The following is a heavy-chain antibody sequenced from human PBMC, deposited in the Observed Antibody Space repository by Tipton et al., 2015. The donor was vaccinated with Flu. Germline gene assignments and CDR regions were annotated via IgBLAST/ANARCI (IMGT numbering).Heavy chain of an antibody. V-gene: IGHV4-61*02. Sequence: TLSLTCTVSGASISSGDLYWSWIRQPAGKGLEWIGRIYTGGNTNYNASLKSRVTISIDRSKNQFSLTLTSVTAADAAMYYCARGDYGDYDHEADAFDIWGQGTLVSVSA. D-gene: IGHD4-17*01. J-gene: IGHJ3*02. CDR2: IYTGGNT. CDR1: GASISSGDLY. CDR3: ARGDYGDYDHEADAFDI.